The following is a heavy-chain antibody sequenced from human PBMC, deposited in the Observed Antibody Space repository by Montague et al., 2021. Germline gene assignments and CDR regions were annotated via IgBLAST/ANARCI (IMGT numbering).Heavy chain of an antibody. J-gene: IGHJ4*02. CDR1: GGSISEFS. D-gene: IGHD7-27*01. CDR2: IYDSGTT. Sequence: SETLSLTCTVTGGSISEFSWCWIRQSPEKGLEWIGYIYDSGTTNYNPSLKSRVTISADTSMNQFSPNLRSVTAAATAVYFCASRLGIRAPFDYWGQGTLVTVSS. CDR3: ASRLGIRAPFDY. V-gene: IGHV4-59*08.